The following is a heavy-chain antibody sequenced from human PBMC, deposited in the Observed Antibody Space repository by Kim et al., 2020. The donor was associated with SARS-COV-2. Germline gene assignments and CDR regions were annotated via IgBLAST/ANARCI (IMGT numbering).Heavy chain of an antibody. V-gene: IGHV4-30-2*04. D-gene: IGHD3-22*01. J-gene: IGHJ4*02. Sequence: YYSPALKSRVTISVDTSKNQFSLKLSSVTAADTAVYYCARSDSSGLVFDCWGQGTLVTVSS. CDR3: ARSDSSGLVFDC.